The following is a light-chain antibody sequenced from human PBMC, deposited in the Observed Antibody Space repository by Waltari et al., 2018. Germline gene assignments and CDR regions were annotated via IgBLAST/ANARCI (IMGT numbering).Light chain of an antibody. CDR2: EVR. Sequence: QSALPQPPSASGSPGPSVTISCTGTSRAFGDSTYVSWYQQHPGRAPKLLIFEVRKRPSGVPDRFFGSKSGNTASLTISGLQSEDEADYYCSSSAGSNPNVFGGGTKVTVL. V-gene: IGLV2-8*01. CDR1: SRAFGDSTY. CDR3: SSSAGSNPNV. J-gene: IGLJ6*01.